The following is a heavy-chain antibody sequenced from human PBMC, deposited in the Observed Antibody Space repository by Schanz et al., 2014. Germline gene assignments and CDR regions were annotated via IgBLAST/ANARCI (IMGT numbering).Heavy chain of an antibody. J-gene: IGHJ4*02. CDR2: ISYDGSNI. Sequence: VQLVESGGGLVQPGGSLRLSCAASGFTFNNYAMYWVRQAPGKGLEWVAVISYDGSNIYHADSVQGRFTISRDNSKDTLYLQMNSLRPEDTAVYFCAKELSITMVRGVPDFWGQGTLVTVSS. CDR1: GFTFNNYA. CDR3: AKELSITMVRGVPDF. V-gene: IGHV3-30*18. D-gene: IGHD3-10*01.